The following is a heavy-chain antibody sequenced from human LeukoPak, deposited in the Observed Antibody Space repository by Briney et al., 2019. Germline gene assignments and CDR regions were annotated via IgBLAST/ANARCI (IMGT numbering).Heavy chain of an antibody. J-gene: IGHJ4*02. Sequence: SETLSLTCAVYGGSFSGYYWSWIRQPPGKGLEWIGEINHSGSTNYNPPLKSRVTISVDTSKNQFSLKLSSVTAADTAVYYCARTWGAIDYWGQGTLVTVSS. CDR1: GGSFSGYY. CDR3: ARTWGAIDY. V-gene: IGHV4-34*01. D-gene: IGHD7-27*01. CDR2: INHSGST.